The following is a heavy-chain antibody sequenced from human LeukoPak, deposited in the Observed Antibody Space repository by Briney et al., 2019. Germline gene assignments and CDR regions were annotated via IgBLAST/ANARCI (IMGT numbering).Heavy chain of an antibody. J-gene: IGHJ5*01. V-gene: IGHV4-59*01. Sequence: SETLSLTCTVSGDSFRSYYWSWIRQPPGKGLEWIGYIYYSGSTNYNPSLKSRVTISVDTSKNQFSLKLNSVTAAATAVYYCARGRNLEWFDYWGQGTLVTVSS. CDR2: IYYSGST. D-gene: IGHD3-3*01. CDR1: GDSFRSYY. CDR3: ARGRNLEWFDY.